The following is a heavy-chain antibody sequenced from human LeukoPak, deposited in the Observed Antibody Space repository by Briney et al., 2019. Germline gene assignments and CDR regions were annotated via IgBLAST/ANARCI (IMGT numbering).Heavy chain of an antibody. CDR3: ARDGLYGWGAFDI. D-gene: IGHD2-8*01. Sequence: SQTLSLTCTVSGGPISSGSYYWSWIRQPAGKGLEWIGRIYTSGSTNYNPSLKSRVTISVDTSKNQFSLKLSSVTAADTAVYYCARDGLYGWGAFDIWGQGTMVTVSS. CDR1: GGPISSGSYY. J-gene: IGHJ3*02. CDR2: IYTSGST. V-gene: IGHV4-61*02.